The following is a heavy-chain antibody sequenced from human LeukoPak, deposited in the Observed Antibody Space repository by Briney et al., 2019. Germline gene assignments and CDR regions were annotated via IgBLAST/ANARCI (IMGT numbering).Heavy chain of an antibody. CDR1: GYTFTGYY. J-gene: IGHJ6*02. V-gene: IGHV1-2*02. CDR3: ARGHYYYYMDV. Sequence: GASVKVSCKASGYTFTGYYMHWVRQAPGQGLEWMGWISPNSGDTNYAEKFQDRVTMTRDPSITTAYMELSSLRSDDTAVYYCARGHYYYYMDVWGQGTTVTVSS. CDR2: ISPNSGDT.